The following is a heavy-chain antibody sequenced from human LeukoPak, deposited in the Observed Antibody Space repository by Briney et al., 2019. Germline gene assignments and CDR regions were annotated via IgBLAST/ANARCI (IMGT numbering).Heavy chain of an antibody. CDR2: VTGGGGTT. Sequence: PGGSLRLSCAASGFTFSSYTMNWVRQAPGKGLGWVSAVTGGGGTTYYADSVKGRFTISRDNSKNTLYLQMHSLRAEDTALYYCAKDIRAAASYYFDYWGQGTLVTVSS. D-gene: IGHD6-13*01. CDR1: GFTFSSYT. CDR3: AKDIRAAASYYFDY. V-gene: IGHV3-23*01. J-gene: IGHJ4*02.